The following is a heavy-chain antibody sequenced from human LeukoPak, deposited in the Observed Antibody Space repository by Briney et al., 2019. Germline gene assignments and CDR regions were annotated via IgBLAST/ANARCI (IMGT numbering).Heavy chain of an antibody. Sequence: SVKVSCKASGGTFSSYAISWVRQAPGQGLEWMGGIIPIFGTANYAQKFQGRVTITADESTSTAYMELSSLRSEDTAVYYCAREYCSSTSCFNYWGQGTLVPVSS. V-gene: IGHV1-69*13. CDR2: IIPIFGTA. CDR1: GGTFSSYA. CDR3: AREYCSSTSCFNY. D-gene: IGHD2-2*01. J-gene: IGHJ4*02.